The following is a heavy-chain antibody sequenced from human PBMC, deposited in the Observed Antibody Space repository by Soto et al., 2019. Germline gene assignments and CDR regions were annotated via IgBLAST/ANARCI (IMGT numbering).Heavy chain of an antibody. CDR1: GFTFARFS. CDR3: ARAPTP. CDR2: ISGSGAHM. V-gene: IGHV3-21*04. J-gene: IGHJ5*02. Sequence: GGSLRLSCAASGFTFARFSMSWVRQAPGKGLEWVSSISGSGAHMFYADSMKGRFTISRDNTKNSLYLQMDSLRAADTAVYYCARAPTPWGQGTLVTVSS.